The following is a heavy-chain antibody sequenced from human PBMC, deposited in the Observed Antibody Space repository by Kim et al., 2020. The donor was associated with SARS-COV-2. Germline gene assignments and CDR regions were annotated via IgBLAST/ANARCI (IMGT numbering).Heavy chain of an antibody. CDR2: VYNDGTT. Sequence: SETLSLTCTVSSGSVSYDFWSWIRQPPGKGLEWIGYVYNDGTTSYNPSLRGRLTISLDMSKNQFSLKLISVTAADTAVYYCARLSNSNSRVRYFYFDSWGRGTRVTVSS. CDR3: ARLSNSNSRVRYFYFDS. J-gene: IGHJ2*01. V-gene: IGHV4-4*09. D-gene: IGHD3-22*01. CDR1: SGSVSYDF.